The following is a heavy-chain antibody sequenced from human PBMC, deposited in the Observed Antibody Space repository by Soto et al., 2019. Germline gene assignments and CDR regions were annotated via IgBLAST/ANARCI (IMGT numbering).Heavy chain of an antibody. CDR2: ISAYNGNT. D-gene: IGHD6-19*01. J-gene: IGHJ5*02. V-gene: IGHV1-18*01. Sequence: QVQLVQSGAEVKKPGASVKVSCKASGYTFTSYGISWVRQAPGQWLEWMGWISAYNGNTNYAQELQGRVTMTTDTSTSKAYMELRSLRSDDTAVYYCERVKASGWLNWFDPWGQGTLVPVSS. CDR1: GYTFTSYG. CDR3: ERVKASGWLNWFDP.